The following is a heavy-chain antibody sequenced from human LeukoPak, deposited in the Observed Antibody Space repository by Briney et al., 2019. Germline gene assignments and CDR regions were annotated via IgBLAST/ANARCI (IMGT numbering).Heavy chain of an antibody. J-gene: IGHJ4*02. D-gene: IGHD3-10*01. CDR1: GDSIGCGVYY. CDR3: ARDGGGGSGSYARYLDS. Sequence: NHSETLSPTFTGPGDSIGCGVYYLSRIRHRPGNGLDWICYIYRSGSAYYNPSLKSRVTISVDTSKNQFSLKLSSVTAEDTAVYYCARDGGGGSGSYARYLDSWGQGTLVTVSS. CDR2: IYRSGSA. V-gene: IGHV4-31*03.